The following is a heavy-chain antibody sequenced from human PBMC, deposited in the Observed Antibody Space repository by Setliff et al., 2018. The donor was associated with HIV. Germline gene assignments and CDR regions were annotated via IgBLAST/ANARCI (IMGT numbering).Heavy chain of an antibody. CDR2: IWYDGSDK. CDR3: ARAPGIAVTGRYFQH. V-gene: IGHV3-33*01. J-gene: IGHJ1*01. CDR1: GFPFSRCG. D-gene: IGHD6-19*01. Sequence: LRLSCAASGFPFSRCGMHWVRQAPGKGLEWVALIWYDGSDKYYADSVKGRFTISRDNSKNILYLHMNSLRADDTAVYYCARAPGIAVTGRYFQHWGQGTLVTVSS.